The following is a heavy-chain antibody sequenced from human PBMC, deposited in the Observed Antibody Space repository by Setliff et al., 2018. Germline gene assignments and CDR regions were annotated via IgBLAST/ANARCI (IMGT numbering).Heavy chain of an antibody. CDR1: GFTFSGFS. D-gene: IGHD3-16*01. CDR2: ISGSGGST. V-gene: IGHV3-23*01. J-gene: IGHJ4*02. CDR3: AGDPPGPHLVYTY. Sequence: GGSLRLSCAASGFTFSGFSLHWVRQAPGKGLEWVSAISGSGGSTDYADSVKGRFTISRDNSKNTLYLQMNGLRAEDTAIYYCAGDPPGPHLVYTYWGQGALVTVSS.